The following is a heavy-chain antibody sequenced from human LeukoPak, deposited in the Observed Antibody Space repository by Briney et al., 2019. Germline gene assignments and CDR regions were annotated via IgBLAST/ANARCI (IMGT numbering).Heavy chain of an antibody. D-gene: IGHD2-2*01. CDR2: FDPEDGEA. V-gene: IGHV1-24*01. CDR1: GYTLTELS. CDR3: ANGVVVVPAAMLWFDP. J-gene: IGHJ5*02. Sequence: GASVKVSCKVSGYTLTELSMHRVRQAPGKGLEWMGGFDPEDGEAIYAQKFQGRVTMTEDTSTDTAYMELSSLRSEDTAVYYCANGVVVVPAAMLWFDPWGQGTLVTVSS.